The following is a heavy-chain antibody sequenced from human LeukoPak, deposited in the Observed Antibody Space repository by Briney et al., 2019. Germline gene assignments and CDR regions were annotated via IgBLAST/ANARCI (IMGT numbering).Heavy chain of an antibody. J-gene: IGHJ4*02. CDR3: ACLWGSTTSGTFDY. CDR1: GFTVSSNY. CDR2: IYSGGNT. V-gene: IGHV3-53*01. D-gene: IGHD1-26*01. Sequence: GGSLRLSCAASGFTVSSNYMSWIRQAPNKRLEWLSVIYSGGNTYYADSVKGRFTISRDNSMNTLYLQMNNLRVEDTAVYYCACLWGSTTSGTFDYWGQGTLVTVSS.